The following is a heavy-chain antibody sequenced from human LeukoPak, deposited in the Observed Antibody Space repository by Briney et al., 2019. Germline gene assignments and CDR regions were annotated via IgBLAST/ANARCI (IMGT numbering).Heavy chain of an antibody. CDR2: ISTGSRHI. CDR1: GFRLSDYD. CDR3: ARADCSGSTCYLRRSWFDP. D-gene: IGHD2-2*01. Sequence: KTGGSLRLSCAASGFRLSDYDMNWVRQAPGKGLEWVSSISTGSRHIYYAYSVKGRFTISRDDAKNSLYLQMDYLRAEDTAVYYCARADCSGSTCYLRRSWFDPWGQGTLVTVSS. J-gene: IGHJ5*02. V-gene: IGHV3-21*01.